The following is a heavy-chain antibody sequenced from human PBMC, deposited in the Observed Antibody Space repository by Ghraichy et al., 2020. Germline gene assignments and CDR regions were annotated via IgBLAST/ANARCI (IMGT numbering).Heavy chain of an antibody. CDR3: AKDFWSGYLYGNLDY. D-gene: IGHD3-3*01. J-gene: IGHJ4*02. CDR1: GFTFSSYA. V-gene: IGHV3-23*01. CDR2: ISGSGGST. Sequence: LSLTCAASGFTFSSYAMSWVRQAPGKGLEWVSAISGSGGSTYYADSVKGRFTISRDNSKNTLYLQMNSLRAEDTAVYYCAKDFWSGYLYGNLDYWGQGTLVTVSS.